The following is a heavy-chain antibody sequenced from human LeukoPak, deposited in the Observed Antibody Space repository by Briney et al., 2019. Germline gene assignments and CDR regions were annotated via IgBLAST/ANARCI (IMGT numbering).Heavy chain of an antibody. CDR1: GGSISSGGYY. V-gene: IGHV4-61*08. CDR3: ASWPKKWELFAFDI. D-gene: IGHD1-26*01. CDR2: IYYSGST. J-gene: IGHJ3*02. Sequence: PSETLSLTCTVSGGSISSGGYYWSWIRQHPGKGLEWIGYIYYSGSTNYNPFLKSRVTISVDTSKNQFSLKLSSVTAADTAVYYCASWPKKWELFAFDIWGQGTMVTVSS.